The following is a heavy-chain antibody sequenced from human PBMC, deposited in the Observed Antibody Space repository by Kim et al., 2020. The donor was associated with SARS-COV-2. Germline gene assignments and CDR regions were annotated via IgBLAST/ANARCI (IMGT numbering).Heavy chain of an antibody. V-gene: IGHV4-61*01. CDR3: ARGDYGGNSGYFDY. CDR1: GGSVSSGSYY. D-gene: IGHD4-17*01. CDR2: IYYSGST. Sequence: SETLSLTCTVSGGSVSSGSYYWSWIRQPPGKGLEGIGYIYYSGSTNYNPSLKSRVTISVDTSKNQFSLKLSSVTAADTAVYYCARGDYGGNSGYFDYWG. J-gene: IGHJ4*03.